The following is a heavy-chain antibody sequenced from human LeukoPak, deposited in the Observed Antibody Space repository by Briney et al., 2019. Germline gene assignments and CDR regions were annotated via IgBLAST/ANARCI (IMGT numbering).Heavy chain of an antibody. CDR3: AKGGQYDSDSFFDF. J-gene: IGHJ4*02. CDR2: IRYDGSRQ. D-gene: IGHD3-22*01. CDR1: GITFRIHG. Sequence: PGGSLRLSCKASGITFRIHGTFWVRQAPGKGLEWVASIRYDGSRQFYADSVKGRFTISRDNSRNTVDVQMNSLRSEDSALYYCAKGGQYDSDSFFDFWGQGTLVTVSS. V-gene: IGHV3-30*02.